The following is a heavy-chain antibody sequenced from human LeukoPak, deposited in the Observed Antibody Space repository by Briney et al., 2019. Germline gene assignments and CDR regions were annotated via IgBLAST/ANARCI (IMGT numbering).Heavy chain of an antibody. Sequence: ASVKVSCKVSRYTLTELSMHWVRQAPGKGLEWMGGFDPEDGETIYAQKFQGRVTMTEDTSTDTAYMELSSLRSEDTAVYYCATSGYDNDYYGMDVWGQGTTVTVSS. CDR2: FDPEDGET. D-gene: IGHD5-12*01. V-gene: IGHV1-24*01. CDR1: RYTLTELS. J-gene: IGHJ6*02. CDR3: ATSGYDNDYYGMDV.